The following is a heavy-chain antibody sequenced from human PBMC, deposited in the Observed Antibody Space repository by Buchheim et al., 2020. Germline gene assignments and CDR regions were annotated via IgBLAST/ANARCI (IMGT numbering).Heavy chain of an antibody. Sequence: QVQLQQWGAGLLKPSETLSLTCAVYGGSFSGYYWSWIRQPPGKGLEWIGEINHSGSTNYNPSPKSRVTISVDTSKNQFSLKLSSVTAADTAVYYCARVRRSYCSSTSCYSFLQYYYYGMDVWGQGTT. D-gene: IGHD2-2*01. CDR3: ARVRRSYCSSTSCYSFLQYYYYGMDV. CDR2: INHSGST. V-gene: IGHV4-34*01. J-gene: IGHJ6*02. CDR1: GGSFSGYY.